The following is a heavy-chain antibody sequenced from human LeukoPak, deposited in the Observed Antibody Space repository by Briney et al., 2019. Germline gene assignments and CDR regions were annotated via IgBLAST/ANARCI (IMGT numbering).Heavy chain of an antibody. CDR2: IIPIFGTA. D-gene: IGHD2/OR15-2a*01. CDR3: ARDPQPTLSYGY. Sequence: SVKVSCKASGGTFSSYAISWVRQAPGQGLEWMGRIIPIFGTANYAQKFQGRVTITTDESTSTAYMEPSSLRSEDTAVYYCARDPQPTLSYGYWGQGTLVTVSS. J-gene: IGHJ4*02. CDR1: GGTFSSYA. V-gene: IGHV1-69*05.